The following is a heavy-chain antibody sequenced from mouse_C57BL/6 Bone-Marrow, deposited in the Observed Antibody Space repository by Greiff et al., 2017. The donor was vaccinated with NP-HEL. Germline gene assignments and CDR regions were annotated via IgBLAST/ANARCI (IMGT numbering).Heavy chain of an antibody. CDR3: ARMSTRLYYFDY. Sequence: QVQLQQSGAELVKPGASVKLSCKASGYTFTSYWMHWVKQRPGQGLEWIGMIHPNSGSTNYNEKFKSKATLTVDKSSSTAYMQLSSLTSEDSAVYYCARMSTRLYYFDYWGQGTTLTVSS. J-gene: IGHJ2*01. CDR2: IHPNSGST. CDR1: GYTFTSYW. V-gene: IGHV1-64*01. D-gene: IGHD5-1*01.